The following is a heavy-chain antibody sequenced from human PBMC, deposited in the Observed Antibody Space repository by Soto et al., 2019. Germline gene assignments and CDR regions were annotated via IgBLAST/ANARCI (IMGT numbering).Heavy chain of an antibody. J-gene: IGHJ4*01. Sequence: ASVKVSCKASGYTFTSNYIHWVRRAPGQGLEWMGTINPSGGNTNYAQKFTGRVPMTRDTYTSTVYMDLRSLTSEDTAVYYCATEVGARSHFDYW. V-gene: IGHV1-46*01. D-gene: IGHD1-26*01. CDR2: INPSGGNT. CDR1: GYTFTSNY. CDR3: ATEVGARSHFDY.